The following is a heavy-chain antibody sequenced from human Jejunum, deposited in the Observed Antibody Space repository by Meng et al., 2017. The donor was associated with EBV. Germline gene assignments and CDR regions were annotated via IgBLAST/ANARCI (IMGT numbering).Heavy chain of an antibody. CDR3: ATSMSGYSYGYS. CDR1: GVSISSSHW. Sequence: QLRLQESGPGLVKPSETLSLTCTVSGVSISSSHWWSWVCQAPGEGLEWIGEIYYTGRTNYNPSLKSRVSMSIDKSKNQFSLNLNSVTVADTAVYYCATSMSGYSYGYSWGQGTLVTVSS. J-gene: IGHJ5*02. V-gene: IGHV4-4*02. D-gene: IGHD5-12*01. CDR2: IYYTGRT.